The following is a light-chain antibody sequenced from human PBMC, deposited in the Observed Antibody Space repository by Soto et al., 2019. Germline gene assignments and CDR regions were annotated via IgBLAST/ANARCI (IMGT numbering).Light chain of an antibody. CDR2: DAS. CDR3: QQRNTWPPSIT. Sequence: EIVLTQSPVTLSLSPGERATLSCRASQSVNSHLAWYQQKPGQAPRLLIHDASSRATGIPARFSGSGSETDFTLTISNLEPEDFAVYYCQQRNTWPPSITFGQGTRLEI. V-gene: IGKV3-11*01. CDR1: QSVNSH. J-gene: IGKJ5*01.